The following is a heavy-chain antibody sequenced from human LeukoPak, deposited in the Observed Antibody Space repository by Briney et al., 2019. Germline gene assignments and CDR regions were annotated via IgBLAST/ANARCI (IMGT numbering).Heavy chain of an antibody. D-gene: IGHD5-18*01. CDR1: GYTSTSYD. Sequence: GASVKVSCKASGYTSTSYDINWVRQATGQGLEWMGWMNPNSGNTGYAQKFQGRVTITRNTSISTAYMELSSLRSEDTAVYYCARYVDTAMAVDYWGQGTLVTVSS. V-gene: IGHV1-8*03. J-gene: IGHJ4*02. CDR2: MNPNSGNT. CDR3: ARYVDTAMAVDY.